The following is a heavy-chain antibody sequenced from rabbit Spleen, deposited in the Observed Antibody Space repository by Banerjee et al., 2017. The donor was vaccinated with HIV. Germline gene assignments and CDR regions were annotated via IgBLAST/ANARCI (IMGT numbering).Heavy chain of an antibody. CDR2: IYPITETT. V-gene: IGHV1S45*01. CDR3: ARDLVGVIGWNFYL. D-gene: IGHD1-1*01. CDR1: GFTISNYW. J-gene: IGHJ4*01. Sequence: QEQLEESGGRLVQPGGSLTLSCKAYGFTISNYWMNWVRQAPGKGLEWIGIIYPITETTYYATWAKGRFTISRTSSTTVTLRMTSLTAADRAAYFCARDLVGVIGWNFYLWGPGTLVTVS.